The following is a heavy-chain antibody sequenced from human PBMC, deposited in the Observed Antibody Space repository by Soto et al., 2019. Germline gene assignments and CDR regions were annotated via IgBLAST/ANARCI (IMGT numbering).Heavy chain of an antibody. J-gene: IGHJ4*02. D-gene: IGHD3-9*01. CDR3: AKSPRYFDWLLYYFDF. CDR2: ISGSGSST. Sequence: GGSLRLSCAASGFTFSSYAMSWVRQAPGKGLEWVSAISGSGSSTYYADSVKGRFTISRDNSKNTLYLQMNSLRAEDTALYYCAKSPRYFDWLLYYFDFWGQGTLVTVSS. V-gene: IGHV3-23*01. CDR1: GFTFSSYA.